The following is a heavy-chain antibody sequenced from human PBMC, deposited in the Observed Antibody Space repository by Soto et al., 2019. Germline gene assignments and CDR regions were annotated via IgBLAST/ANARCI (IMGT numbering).Heavy chain of an antibody. CDR3: ARIGEPRRGMDV. CDR2: INAGNGNT. J-gene: IGHJ6*02. Sequence: RASVKVSCKASGYTFTSYAMHWVRQAPGQRLEWMGWINAGNGNTKYSQKFQGRVTITRDTSASTAYMELSSLRSEDTAVYYCARIGEPRRGMDVWGQGTTVTVSS. CDR1: GYTFTSYA. V-gene: IGHV1-3*01.